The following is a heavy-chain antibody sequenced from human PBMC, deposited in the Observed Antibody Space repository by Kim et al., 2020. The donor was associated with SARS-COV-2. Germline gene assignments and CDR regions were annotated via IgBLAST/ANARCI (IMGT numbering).Heavy chain of an antibody. J-gene: IGHJ5*02. D-gene: IGHD1-26*01. CDR3: AREPSSWFDP. Sequence: GESLNISCKGSGYSFTSYWISWVRQMPGKGLEWMGRIDPSDSYTKYSPSFQGHVTISADKSISTAYLQWSSLKASDTAMYYCAREPSSWFDPWGQGTLVTVSS. CDR2: IDPSDSYT. V-gene: IGHV5-10-1*01. CDR1: GYSFTSYW.